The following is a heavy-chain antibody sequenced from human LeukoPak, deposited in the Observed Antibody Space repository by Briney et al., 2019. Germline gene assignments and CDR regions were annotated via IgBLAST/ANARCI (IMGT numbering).Heavy chain of an antibody. CDR3: ARGWTYYYGSGSYSTGYNWFDP. J-gene: IGHJ5*02. CDR2: ISSSSSYI. Sequence: GGSLRLSCAASGFTFSSYSMNWVRQAPGKGLEWVSSISSSSSYIYYADSVKDRFTISRDNAKNSLYLQMNSLRAEDTAVYYCARGWTYYYGSGSYSTGYNWFDPWGQGTLVTVSS. V-gene: IGHV3-21*01. CDR1: GFTFSSYS. D-gene: IGHD3-10*01.